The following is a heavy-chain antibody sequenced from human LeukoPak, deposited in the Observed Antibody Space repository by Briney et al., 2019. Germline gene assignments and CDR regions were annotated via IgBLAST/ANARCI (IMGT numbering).Heavy chain of an antibody. CDR1: GFAFSSYW. CDR2: INQDGSLK. V-gene: IGHV3-7*01. CDR3: AKDKHWNVCDY. J-gene: IGHJ4*02. D-gene: IGHD1-1*01. Sequence: GDSLRLSCAASGFAFSSYWMIWFRQAPGKGLEWVAHINQDGSLKNYVDSVKGRFTISRDNANNLSYLQMNSLRAEDTAVYYCAKDKHWNVCDYWGRGTPVTASS.